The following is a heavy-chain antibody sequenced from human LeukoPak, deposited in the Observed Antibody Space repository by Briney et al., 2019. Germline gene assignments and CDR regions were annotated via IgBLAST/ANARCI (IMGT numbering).Heavy chain of an antibody. Sequence: GGSLRLSCAASGFTFSSHATSWVRQAPGKGLEWVSGIRGSGVSTYYADSVSGRFTTSRDNSKNTLYLQMNSLRAEDTAVYYCASPDYYGSGSYYAVYYYGMDVWGQGTTVTVSS. CDR1: GFTFSSHA. D-gene: IGHD3-10*01. CDR3: ASPDYYGSGSYYAVYYYGMDV. CDR2: IRGSGVST. V-gene: IGHV3-23*01. J-gene: IGHJ6*02.